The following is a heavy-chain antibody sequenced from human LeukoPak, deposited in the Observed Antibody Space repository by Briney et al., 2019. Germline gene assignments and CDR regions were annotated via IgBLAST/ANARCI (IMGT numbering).Heavy chain of an antibody. CDR2: INTDGSST. CDR1: GFTFSSYW. J-gene: IGHJ4*02. D-gene: IGHD3-16*02. Sequence: GGSLRLSCAASGFTFSSYWMHWVRQAPGKGLVWVSRINTDGSSTSYADSVKGRFTISRDNAKNSLYLQMNSLRVEDTAVYFCAKDGGRYRFDYWGQGTLVTVSS. V-gene: IGHV3-74*01. CDR3: AKDGGRYRFDY.